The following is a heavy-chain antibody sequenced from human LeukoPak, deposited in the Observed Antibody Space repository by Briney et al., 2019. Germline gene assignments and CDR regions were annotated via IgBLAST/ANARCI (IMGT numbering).Heavy chain of an antibody. D-gene: IGHD6-13*01. CDR3: AREVWYGGFDY. Sequence: SETLSLTCTVSGGSISSYYWSWIRQPPGKGLEWIGYVYYSGSTNYNPSLKSRVTISVDTSKNQFSLKLSSVTAADTAVYYCAREVWYGGFDYWGQGTLVTVSS. CDR1: GGSISSYY. CDR2: VYYSGST. J-gene: IGHJ4*02. V-gene: IGHV4-59*01.